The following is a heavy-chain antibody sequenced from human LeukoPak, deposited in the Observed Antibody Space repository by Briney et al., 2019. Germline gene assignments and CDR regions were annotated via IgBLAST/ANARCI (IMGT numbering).Heavy chain of an antibody. V-gene: IGHV1-24*01. CDR2: FDPEDGET. CDR3: ARKYYYDSSGYLRPDYYYYYGMDV. J-gene: IGHJ6*02. Sequence: ASVKVSCKVSGYTLTELSMHWVRQAPGKGLEWMGGFDPEDGETIYAQKFQGRVTMTEDTSTDTAYMELSSLRSEDTAVYYCARKYYYDSSGYLRPDYYYYYGMDVWGQGTTVTVSS. CDR1: GYTLTELS. D-gene: IGHD3-22*01.